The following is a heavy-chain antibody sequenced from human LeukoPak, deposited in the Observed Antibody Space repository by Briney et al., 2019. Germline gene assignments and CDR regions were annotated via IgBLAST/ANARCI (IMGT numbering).Heavy chain of an antibody. CDR3: TRLSGGNSDSYYYGLDV. CDR1: GFTFSGSA. V-gene: IGHV3-73*01. J-gene: IGHJ6*02. Sequence: GGSLKLSCAASGFTFSGSAIHWVRQASGKGLEWVARIKTKAESYATAYVASVKGRFTIARDDSKNTAYLQMDSLKTEDTAMYYCTRLSGGNSDSYYYGLDVWGQGTTVTVSS. D-gene: IGHD4-23*01. CDR2: IKTKAESYAT.